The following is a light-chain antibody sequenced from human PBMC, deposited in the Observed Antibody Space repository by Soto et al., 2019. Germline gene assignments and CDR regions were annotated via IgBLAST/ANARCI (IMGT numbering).Light chain of an antibody. V-gene: IGKV1-39*01. CDR3: QQSYSRVT. Sequence: DIPMTQSPSSLSASVGDRVTITCRASQSISNYFSWYQQKPGKAPKLLIYAASSLQSGVPSRFSGSGSGTDFTLTISSLQPEDFATYYCQQSYSRVTFGQGTKVEL. CDR1: QSISNY. J-gene: IGKJ1*01. CDR2: AAS.